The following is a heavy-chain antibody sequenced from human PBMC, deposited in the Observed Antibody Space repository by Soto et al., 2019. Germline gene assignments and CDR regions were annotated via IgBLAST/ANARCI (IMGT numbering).Heavy chain of an antibody. CDR3: ARQVAGTSIAAACTEGYYYYYGMAV. J-gene: IGHJ6*02. CDR2: IYPGDSDT. D-gene: IGHD6-13*01. CDR1: GYSFTSYC. V-gene: IGHV5-51*01. Sequence: ESLQISCKGSGYSFTSYCIGWVRQMPGKGLEWMRIIYPGDSDTRYSPSFQGQVTISADKSISTAYLQWSSLKAPDTAMYYCARQVAGTSIAAACTEGYYYYYGMAVCGQGTTGTVSS.